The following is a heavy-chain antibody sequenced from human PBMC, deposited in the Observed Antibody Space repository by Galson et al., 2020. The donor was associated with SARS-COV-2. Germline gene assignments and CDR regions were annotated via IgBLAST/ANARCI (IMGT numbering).Heavy chain of an antibody. CDR2: ISFDGSNA. V-gene: IGHV3-30-3*01. CDR1: GFSISYYA. Sequence: GGSLRLSCAASGFSISYYAMHWVRQAPGKGLEWVAVISFDGSNAYYANSVKGRFTISRDNPRNTLYLQMNSLRAEDTAVYYWASVNGGAYVGYFDYWGQGTLVTASS. D-gene: IGHD5-12*01. J-gene: IGHJ4*02. CDR3: ASVNGGAYVGYFDY.